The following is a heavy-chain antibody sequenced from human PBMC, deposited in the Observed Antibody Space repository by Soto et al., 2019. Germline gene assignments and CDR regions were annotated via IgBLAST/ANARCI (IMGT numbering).Heavy chain of an antibody. CDR3: ATFYGGDCTPTTCYGEFDY. CDR1: GGIFNRYS. V-gene: IGHV1-69*02. D-gene: IGHD2-8*01. Sequence: QVPLVQSGAEVKKPGSSVKVSCKASGGIFNRYSVSWVRQAPGQGLEWMGRIIPLFGITNYAQKFQGRVMITADKSTNTAYMEVNGLRSEDTALYYCATFYGGDCTPTTCYGEFDYLGQGTLVTVTS. J-gene: IGHJ4*02. CDR2: IIPLFGIT.